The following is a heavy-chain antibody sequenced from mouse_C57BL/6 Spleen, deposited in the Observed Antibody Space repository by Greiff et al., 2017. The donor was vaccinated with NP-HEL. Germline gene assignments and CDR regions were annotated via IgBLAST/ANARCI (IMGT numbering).Heavy chain of an antibody. V-gene: IGHV5-17*01. CDR3: ARFSDGYSLDY. D-gene: IGHD2-3*01. J-gene: IGHJ4*01. CDR1: GFTFSDYG. CDR2: ISSGSSTI. Sequence: EVQVVESGGGLVKPGGSLKLSCAASGFTFSDYGMHWVRQAPEKGLEWVAYISSGSSTIYYADTVKGRFTISRDNAKNTLFLQMTSLRSEDTAMYYCARFSDGYSLDYWGQGTSVTVSS.